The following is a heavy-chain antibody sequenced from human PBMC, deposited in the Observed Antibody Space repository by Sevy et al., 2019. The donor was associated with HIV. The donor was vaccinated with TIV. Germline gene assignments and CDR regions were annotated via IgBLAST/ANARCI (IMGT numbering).Heavy chain of an antibody. Sequence: ASVKVSCKASGGTFSSYAISWVRQAPGQGLEWMGGIIPIFGTANYAQKFQGRVTITADESTSTAYMELSSLRSEDTAVYYCAGVFITMVRGARGGFDYWGQGTLVTVSS. D-gene: IGHD3-10*01. J-gene: IGHJ4*02. CDR1: GGTFSSYA. CDR2: IIPIFGTA. CDR3: AGVFITMVRGARGGFDY. V-gene: IGHV1-69*13.